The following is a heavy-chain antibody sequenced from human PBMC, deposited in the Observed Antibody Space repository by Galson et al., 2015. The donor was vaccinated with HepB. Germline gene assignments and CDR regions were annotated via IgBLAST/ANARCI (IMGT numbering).Heavy chain of an antibody. V-gene: IGHV1-2*02. CDR1: GYTFTAYY. D-gene: IGHD4-17*01. Sequence: SVKVSCKASGYTFTAYYMHWVRQAPGQGLEWMGCINPNSGGTNYAQKFQGRVTMTRDTSTSTAYMELSRLRSDDTAVYYCARVPSDYGDYYFDYWGQGTLVTVSS. CDR3: ARVPSDYGDYYFDY. CDR2: INPNSGGT. J-gene: IGHJ4*02.